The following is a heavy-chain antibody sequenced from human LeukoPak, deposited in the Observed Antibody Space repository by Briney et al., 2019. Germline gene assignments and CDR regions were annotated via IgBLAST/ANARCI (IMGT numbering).Heavy chain of an antibody. Sequence: VSVKVSCKASGYTFTSYYMHWVRQAPGQGLEWMGIINPSGGSTSYAQKFQGRVTMTRDTPTSTVYMELSSLRSEDTAVYYCARGVEMATNGGAFDIWGQGTMVTVSS. CDR3: ARGVEMATNGGAFDI. CDR2: INPSGGST. D-gene: IGHD5-24*01. V-gene: IGHV1-46*01. CDR1: GYTFTSYY. J-gene: IGHJ3*02.